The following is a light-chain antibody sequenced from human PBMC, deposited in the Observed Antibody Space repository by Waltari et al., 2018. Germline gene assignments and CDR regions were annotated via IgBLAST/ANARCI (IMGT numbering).Light chain of an antibody. CDR2: EVS. J-gene: IGLJ2*01. V-gene: IGLV2-8*01. CDR1: SSDIGGYNY. CDR3: SSYAGSDNFVV. Sequence: QSALTQPPSASGSPGQSVTIPCTGTSSDIGGYNYVSWYQHHPDKAPKLMIYEVSKRPSGVPDRFSGSKSDNTASLTVSGLQAEDEADYYCSSYAGSDNFVVFGGGTKLTVL.